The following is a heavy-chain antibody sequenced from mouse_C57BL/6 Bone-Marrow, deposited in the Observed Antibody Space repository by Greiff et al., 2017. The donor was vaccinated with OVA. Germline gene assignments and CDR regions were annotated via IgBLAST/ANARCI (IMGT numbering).Heavy chain of an antibody. V-gene: IGHV5-4*01. CDR3: ARDQDDGYFSFDY. J-gene: IGHJ2*01. Sequence: EVQRVESGGGLVKPGGSLKLSCAASGFTFSSYAMSWVRQTPEKRLEWVATISDGGSYTYYPDTVKGRFTISRDNAKNNLYLQMSHLKSEDTAMYYCARDQDDGYFSFDYWGQGTTLTVSS. D-gene: IGHD2-3*01. CDR2: ISDGGSYT. CDR1: GFTFSSYA.